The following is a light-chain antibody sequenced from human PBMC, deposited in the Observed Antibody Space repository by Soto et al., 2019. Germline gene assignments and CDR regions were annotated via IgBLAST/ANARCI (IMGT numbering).Light chain of an antibody. CDR3: QQYDDWSRT. CDR1: QGVGSN. CDR2: RAT. J-gene: IGKJ1*01. Sequence: ETVLTQSPATLSLSPGDRVTLSCRASQGVGSNLAWYQHIHGQAPRHLPSRATPRAPGIPARFSGSGSGTEFTTDFSSLQSEDSAVYYCQQYDDWSRTFGQGTKVDIK. V-gene: IGKV3-15*01.